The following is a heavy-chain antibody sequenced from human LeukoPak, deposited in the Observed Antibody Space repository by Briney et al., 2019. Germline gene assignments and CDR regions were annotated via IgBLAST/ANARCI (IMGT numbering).Heavy chain of an antibody. Sequence: GGSLRLSCAASGFTFSSYAMSWVRQAPGKGLEWVSAISGSGGSTYYADSVKGRFTISRDNSKNTLYLQMNSLRAEDTAVYYCTTNDYYYDSSGYYYVDYWGQGTLVTVSS. CDR2: ISGSGGST. J-gene: IGHJ4*02. V-gene: IGHV3-23*01. CDR3: TTNDYYYDSSGYYYVDY. D-gene: IGHD3-22*01. CDR1: GFTFSSYA.